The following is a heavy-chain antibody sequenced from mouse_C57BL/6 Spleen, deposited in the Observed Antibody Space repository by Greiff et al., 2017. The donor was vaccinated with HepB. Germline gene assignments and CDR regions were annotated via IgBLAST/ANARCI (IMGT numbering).Heavy chain of an antibody. D-gene: IGHD2-2*01. CDR3: ARGGYDVWYVDV. J-gene: IGHJ1*03. CDR1: GYTFTSYG. Sequence: VQLQQSGAELARPGASVKLSCKASGYTFTSYGISWVKQRTGQGLEWIGEIYPRSGNTYYNEKFKGKATLTADKSSSTAYMALRSLTSEDSAVYFCARGGYDVWYVDVWGTGTTVTVSS. V-gene: IGHV1-81*01. CDR2: IYPRSGNT.